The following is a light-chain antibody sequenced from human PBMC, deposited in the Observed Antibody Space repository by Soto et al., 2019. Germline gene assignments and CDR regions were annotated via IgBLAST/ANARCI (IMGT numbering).Light chain of an antibody. CDR3: SSHAGSNNLVI. CDR2: EVT. V-gene: IGLV2-8*01. CDR1: SSDVGGYNY. J-gene: IGLJ2*01. Sequence: QSALTQPPSASGSPGQSVTISCTGTSSDVGGYNYVSWYQQHPGKAPKLMIYEVTKRPSGVPDRFSGSKSGNTASLTVSGLQAEDEDEYYCSSHAGSNNLVIFGGGTKLTVL.